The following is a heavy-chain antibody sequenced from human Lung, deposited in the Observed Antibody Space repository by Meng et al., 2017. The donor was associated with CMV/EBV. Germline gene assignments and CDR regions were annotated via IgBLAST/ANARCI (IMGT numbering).Heavy chain of an antibody. CDR2: IYYSGST. V-gene: IGHV4-39*01. Sequence: SETLSLTCTVSGGSISSSSYYWGWIRQPPGKGLEWIGSIYYSGSTYYNPSLKSRVTITVDTSKNQFSLTLSSVTAADTAVYYCASPDRTSYGFWRGSPPPAFDIWGQGTMVTGSS. J-gene: IGHJ3*02. CDR1: GGSISSSSYY. D-gene: IGHD3-3*01. CDR3: ASPDRTSYGFWRGSPPPAFDI.